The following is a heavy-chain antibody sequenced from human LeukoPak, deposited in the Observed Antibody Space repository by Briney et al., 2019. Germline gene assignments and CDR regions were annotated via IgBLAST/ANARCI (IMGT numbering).Heavy chain of an antibody. CDR2: IIPIFGTA. CDR1: GGTFSSYA. J-gene: IGHJ4*02. D-gene: IGHD5-18*01. CDR3: ASISRGYSYGRGDFDY. V-gene: IGHV1-69*05. Sequence: ASVKVSCKAAGGTFSSYAISWVRQAPGQGLEWMGRIIPIFGTANYAQKFQGRVTITTDESTSTAYMELSSLRSEDTAVYYCASISRGYSYGRGDFDYWGQGTLVTVSS.